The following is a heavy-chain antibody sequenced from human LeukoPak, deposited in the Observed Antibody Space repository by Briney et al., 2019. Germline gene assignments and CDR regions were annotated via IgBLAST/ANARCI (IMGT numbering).Heavy chain of an antibody. D-gene: IGHD2-15*01. CDR1: VGSISSYY. J-gene: IGHJ4*02. V-gene: IGHV4-59*01. CDR2: IYYSGSI. CDR3: VVGHNYFDY. Sequence: SETLSLTCSVSVGSISSYYSSCIRQPPGKGLEWIGYIYYSGSINYNPSLKSRVTISVDTSKNQLSLKLSSVTAADTAVYYCVVGHNYFDYWGQGTLVTVSS.